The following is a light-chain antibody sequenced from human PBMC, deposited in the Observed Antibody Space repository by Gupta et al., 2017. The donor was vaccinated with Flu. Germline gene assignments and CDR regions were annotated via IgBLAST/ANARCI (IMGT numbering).Light chain of an antibody. V-gene: IGKV1-39*01. CDR2: AAS. Sequence: SSLSASVGDRDTITCRASQDISLYLNWYQHKPGKAPKLLIYAASTWQTGVPARFGGSGSGTDFTLAISSLQPEDFATYYCQQSYSTPLYTFGQGTKLEIK. CDR1: QDISLY. CDR3: QQSYSTPLYT. J-gene: IGKJ2*01.